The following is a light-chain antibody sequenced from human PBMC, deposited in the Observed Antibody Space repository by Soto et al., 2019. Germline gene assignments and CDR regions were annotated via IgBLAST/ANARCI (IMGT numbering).Light chain of an antibody. J-gene: IGKJ5*01. Sequence: ELVCTPSPANHSFRAGERALLSLRASQSVSSNLAWYQQKPGQAPRLLIYGASTRATGIQARFSGSGSGTEFTLTISSLQSEDFAVYYFQQYTNGKTIKFGQGTRLEIK. V-gene: IGKV3-15*01. CDR3: QQYTNGKTIK. CDR2: GAS. CDR1: QSVSSN.